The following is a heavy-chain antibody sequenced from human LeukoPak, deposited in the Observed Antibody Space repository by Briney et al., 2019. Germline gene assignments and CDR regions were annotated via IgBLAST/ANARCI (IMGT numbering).Heavy chain of an antibody. CDR2: IYYSGST. V-gene: IGHV4-59*01. CDR1: GGSISSYY. J-gene: IGHJ5*02. CDR3: AREQVMYYDVLTGYSRPYNWFDP. D-gene: IGHD3-9*01. Sequence: SETLSLTCSVAGGSISSYYWSWIRQSPGKGLEWIGYIYYSGSTNYNPSLKSRVIISIDTSKNQFSLKLSSVTAADTAVYYCAREQVMYYDVLTGYSRPYNWFDPWGQGTLVTVSS.